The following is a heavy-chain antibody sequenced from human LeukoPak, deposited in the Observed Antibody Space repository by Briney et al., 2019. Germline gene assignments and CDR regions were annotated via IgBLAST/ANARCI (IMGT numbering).Heavy chain of an antibody. CDR1: GFTFSSYA. Sequence: GGSLRLSCAASGFTFSSYAMSWVRQAPGKGLEWVSAISGSGGSTYYADSVKGRFTISRDNSKNTLYLQMNSLRAEGTAVYYCAKGGDSSGWYTVYYYYYYMDVWGQGTLVTVSS. D-gene: IGHD6-19*01. CDR2: ISGSGGST. J-gene: IGHJ6*03. CDR3: AKGGDSSGWYTVYYYYYYMDV. V-gene: IGHV3-23*01.